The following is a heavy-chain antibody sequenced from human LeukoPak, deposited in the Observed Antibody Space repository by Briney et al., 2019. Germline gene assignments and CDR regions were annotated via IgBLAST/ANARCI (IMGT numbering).Heavy chain of an antibody. Sequence: SQTLSLTRAISVDIVSSNSAPWNGITESPSRAVEWLGRTYYRSKRYNDYAGSVKSRLTINPDPSQNQSSMQLNSVNPEDTAVYYCAREGRGVVGATGPFDYWGEGSLVTVSS. V-gene: IGHV6-1*01. D-gene: IGHD1-26*01. CDR3: AREGRGVVGATGPFDY. CDR2: TYYRSKRYN. J-gene: IGHJ4*02. CDR1: VDIVSSNSAP.